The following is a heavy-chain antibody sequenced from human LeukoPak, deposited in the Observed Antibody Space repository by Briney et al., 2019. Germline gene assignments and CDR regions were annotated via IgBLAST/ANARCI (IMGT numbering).Heavy chain of an antibody. CDR2: INPSGGST. CDR3: ASSTGPYWYFDL. D-gene: IGHD3-10*01. Sequence: ASVKVSSKASGYTFTSYYMHWVRQAPGQGLEWMGIINPSGGSTSYAQKFQGRVTMTRDTSTSTVYMELSSLRSEDTAVYYCASSTGPYWYFDLWGRGTLVTVSS. CDR1: GYTFTSYY. J-gene: IGHJ2*01. V-gene: IGHV1-46*01.